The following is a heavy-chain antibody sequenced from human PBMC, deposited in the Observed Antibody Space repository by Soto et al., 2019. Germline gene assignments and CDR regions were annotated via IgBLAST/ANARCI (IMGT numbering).Heavy chain of an antibody. Sequence: QVQLVQSGAEVKKPGSSVKVSCKASGGVFRNYAINWVRQAPGQGLEWMGGIIPVFGTADYAQKFQGRVTNTADESTTTAYMELTSLKTEGTAVYYCARDRWGSYSFDSWGQGTLVTVAS. J-gene: IGHJ5*01. CDR2: IIPVFGTA. CDR3: ARDRWGSYSFDS. CDR1: GGVFRNYA. V-gene: IGHV1-69*01. D-gene: IGHD1-26*01.